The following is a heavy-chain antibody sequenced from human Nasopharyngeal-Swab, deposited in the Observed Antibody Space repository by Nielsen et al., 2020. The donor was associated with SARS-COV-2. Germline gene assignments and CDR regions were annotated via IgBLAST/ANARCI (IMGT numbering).Heavy chain of an antibody. D-gene: IGHD2/OR15-2a*01. J-gene: IGHJ4*02. CDR2: IDGDGSIT. Sequence: GGSLRLSCAASGFTFSSYWMHWVRLAPGKGLVWVARIDGDGSITNYADSVEGRFGISRDNAKNTVYLQMNSLRAEDTAVYYCARGRGSSTSMIGYWGQGTLVTVSS. CDR3: ARGRGSSTSMIGY. CDR1: GFTFSSYW. V-gene: IGHV3-74*01.